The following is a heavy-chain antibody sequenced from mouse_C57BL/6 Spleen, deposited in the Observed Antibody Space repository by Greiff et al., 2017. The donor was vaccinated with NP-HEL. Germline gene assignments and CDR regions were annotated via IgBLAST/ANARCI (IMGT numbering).Heavy chain of an antibody. CDR2: INPSNGGT. D-gene: IGHD2-4*01. J-gene: IGHJ4*01. Sequence: VKLQQPGTELVKPGASVKLSCKASGYTFTSYWMHWVKQRPGQGLEWIGNINPSNGGTNYNEKFKSKATLTVDKSSSTAYMQLSSLTSEDSAVYYCARPYYDYDDYYAMDYWGQGTSVTVSS. CDR1: GYTFTSYW. CDR3: ARPYYDYDDYYAMDY. V-gene: IGHV1-53*01.